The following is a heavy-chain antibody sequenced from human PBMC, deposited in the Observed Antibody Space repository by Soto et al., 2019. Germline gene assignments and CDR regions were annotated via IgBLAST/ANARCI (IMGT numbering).Heavy chain of an antibody. CDR1: GDSISSNTYF. CDR2: IYYSGSA. J-gene: IGHJ4*02. V-gene: IGHV4-39*01. Sequence: QLQLQESGPGLVKPSETLSLTCTVSGDSISSNTYFWGWIRQPPGKGLEWIGGIYYSGSAYYSPSLKSXXSXSXXTSKNQFALKLTSVTAADTAVYSCARHAQLDPDGYWSQGTLVTVSS. D-gene: IGHD1-1*01. CDR3: ARHAQLDPDGY.